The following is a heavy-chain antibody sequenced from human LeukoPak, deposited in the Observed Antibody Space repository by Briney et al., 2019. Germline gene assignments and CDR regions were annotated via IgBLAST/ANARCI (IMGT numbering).Heavy chain of an antibody. CDR1: GFTFSSYS. CDR2: ISSSSSYI. V-gene: IGHV3-21*01. Sequence: GGSLRLSCAASGFTFSSYSMNWVRQAPGKGLEWVSSISSSSSYIYYADSVKGRFTISRDNAKNSLYLQMNSLRAEDTAVYYCAREFSHYYDRSGYRWWGQGTLVTVSS. CDR3: AREFSHYYDRSGYRW. J-gene: IGHJ4*02. D-gene: IGHD3-22*01.